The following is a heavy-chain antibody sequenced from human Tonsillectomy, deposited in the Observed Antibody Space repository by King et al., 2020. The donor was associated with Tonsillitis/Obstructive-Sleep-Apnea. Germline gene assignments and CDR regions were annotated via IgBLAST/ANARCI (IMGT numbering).Heavy chain of an antibody. CDR3: VHHLLANDFAFDM. D-gene: IGHD3-3*01. Sequence: TLKESGPTLVKPTQTLTLTCTFSGFSLTTSGVGVGWIRQPPGKALEWLAVIYWDDDKRYRPSLKSRLDITTDTSENQVVLTMTNLDPVDTGTYYCVHHLLANDFAFDMWGQGTMVTVSS. CDR2: IYWDDDK. J-gene: IGHJ3*02. V-gene: IGHV2-5*02. CDR1: GFSLTTSGVG.